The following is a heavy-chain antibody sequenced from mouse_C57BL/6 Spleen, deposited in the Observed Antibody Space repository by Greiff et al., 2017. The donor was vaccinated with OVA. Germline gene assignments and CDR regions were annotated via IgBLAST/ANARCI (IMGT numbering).Heavy chain of an antibody. Sequence: EVQVVESGGGLVKPGGSLKLSCAASGFTFSSYAMSWVRQTPEKRLEWVATISDGGSYTYYPDNVKGRFTISRDNAKNNLYLQMSHLKSEDTAMYYCASLSTMVAPPCWYFDVWGTGTTVTVSS. V-gene: IGHV5-4*01. CDR1: GFTFSSYA. CDR3: ASLSTMVAPPCWYFDV. J-gene: IGHJ1*02. D-gene: IGHD2-1*01. CDR2: ISDGGSYT.